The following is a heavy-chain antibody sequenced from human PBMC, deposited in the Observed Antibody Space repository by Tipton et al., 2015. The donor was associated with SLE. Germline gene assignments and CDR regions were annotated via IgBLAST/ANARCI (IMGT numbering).Heavy chain of an antibody. CDR2: ISYDGSNK. CDR3: ARAREGILLLMVFNWFDP. V-gene: IGHV3-30-3*01. CDR1: GFTFSSYA. D-gene: IGHD2-8*01. J-gene: IGHJ5*02. Sequence: SLRLSCAASGFTFSSYAMHWVRQAPGKGLEWVAVISYDGSNKYYADSVKGRFTISRDNSKNTLYLQMNSLRAEDTAVYYCARAREGILLLMVFNWFDPWGQGTLVTVSS.